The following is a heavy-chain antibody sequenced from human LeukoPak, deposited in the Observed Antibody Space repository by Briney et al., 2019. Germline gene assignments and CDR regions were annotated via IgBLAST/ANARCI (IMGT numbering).Heavy chain of an antibody. CDR2: ISSSSSYI. V-gene: IGHV3-21*01. CDR1: GFTFSSYS. Sequence: GGSLRLSCAASGFTFSSYSMNWVRQAPGKGLEWVSSISSSSSYIYYADSVKGRFTISRDNAKNSLYLQMNSLRAEDTAVYYCARYCSSTSCPIRYWGQGTLVTVSS. CDR3: ARYCSSTSCPIRY. J-gene: IGHJ4*02. D-gene: IGHD2-2*01.